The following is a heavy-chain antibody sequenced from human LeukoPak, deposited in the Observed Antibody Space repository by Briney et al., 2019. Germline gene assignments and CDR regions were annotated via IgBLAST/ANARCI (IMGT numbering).Heavy chain of an antibody. Sequence: GASVKVSCKASGYTFTSYYMHWVRQAPGQGLEWMGIINPSGGSTSYAQKFQGRVTMTRDTSTSTVYMELSSLRSEDTAVYFCARGYCSGNSCYYFDHWGQGTLVTVSS. CDR2: INPSGGST. CDR1: GYTFTSYY. CDR3: ARGYCSGNSCYYFDH. V-gene: IGHV1-46*01. J-gene: IGHJ4*02. D-gene: IGHD2-15*01.